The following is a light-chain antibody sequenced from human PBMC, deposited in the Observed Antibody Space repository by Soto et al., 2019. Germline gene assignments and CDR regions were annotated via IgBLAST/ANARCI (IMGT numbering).Light chain of an antibody. CDR1: QGISNW. V-gene: IGKV1D-12*01. Sequence: DIQMTQSPASVSASVGDRVTITCRASQGISNWLAWYQQKPGKAPNLLIYGASSLQSGVPLRFSGSGSGTDFTLTISSLQTEDFATYYCQQTNSFPLTFGGGTKVEI. J-gene: IGKJ4*01. CDR3: QQTNSFPLT. CDR2: GAS.